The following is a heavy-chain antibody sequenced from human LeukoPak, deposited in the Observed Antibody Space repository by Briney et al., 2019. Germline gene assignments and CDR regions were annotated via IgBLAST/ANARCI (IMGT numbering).Heavy chain of an antibody. J-gene: IGHJ4*02. CDR3: AKRSVTIFGVVISFFDY. D-gene: IGHD3-3*01. V-gene: IGHV3-23*01. CDR1: GFTFSSYG. CDR2: ISGSGGST. Sequence: GGSLRLSCAASGFTFSSYGMSWVRQAPGKGLEWVSAISGSGGSTYYADSVKGRFTISRDNSKNTLYLQMNSLRAEDTAVYYCAKRSVTIFGVVISFFDYWGQGTLVTVSS.